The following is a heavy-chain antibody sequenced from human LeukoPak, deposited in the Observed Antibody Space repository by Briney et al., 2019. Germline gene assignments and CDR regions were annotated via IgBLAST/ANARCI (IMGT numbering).Heavy chain of an antibody. V-gene: IGHV4-59*01. CDR3: TRGSIAYYYMDV. J-gene: IGHJ6*03. CDR2: IYYSGST. Sequence: SETLSLTCTVSGGSISSYYWSWIRQPPGKGLEWIGNIYYSGSTNYNPSLKGRVTISVDTSKNQFSLKLSSVTAADTAVYYCTRGSIAYYYMDVWGKGTTVTISS. D-gene: IGHD3-22*01. CDR1: GGSISSYY.